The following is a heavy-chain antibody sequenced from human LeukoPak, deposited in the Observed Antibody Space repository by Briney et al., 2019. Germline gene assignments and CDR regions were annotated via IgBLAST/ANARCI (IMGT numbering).Heavy chain of an antibody. J-gene: IGHJ3*02. CDR2: INAGNGNT. CDR1: GYTFTSYA. CDR3: ARDDGGPYCGGDCFIYDAFDI. V-gene: IGHV1-3*01. D-gene: IGHD2-21*01. Sequence: ASVKVSCKASGYTFTSYAMHWVRQAPGQRLEWMGWINAGNGNTKYSQKFQGRVTITADESTSTAYMELSSLRSEDTAVYYCARDDGGPYCGGDCFIYDAFDIWGQGTMVTVSS.